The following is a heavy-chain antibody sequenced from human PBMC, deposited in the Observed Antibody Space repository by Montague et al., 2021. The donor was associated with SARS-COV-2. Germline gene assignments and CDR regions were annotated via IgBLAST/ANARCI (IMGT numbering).Heavy chain of an antibody. V-gene: IGHV3-30-3*01. CDR1: GFTFSSYP. CDR2: ISYDGTYK. Sequence: SLRLSCAASGFTFSSYPMHWVRQAPGKGLEWVAVISYDGTYKYYADSVXGLFTISRDNSKNTLYLQLNSLRAEDTAVYFCARDHQFYDVLTAYFPSNYYHNYYGMDVWGQGTTVTVSS. CDR3: ARDHQFYDVLTAYFPSNYYHNYYGMDV. D-gene: IGHD3-9*01. J-gene: IGHJ6*02.